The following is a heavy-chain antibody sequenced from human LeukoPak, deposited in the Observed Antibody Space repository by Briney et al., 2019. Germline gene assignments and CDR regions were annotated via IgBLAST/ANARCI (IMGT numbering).Heavy chain of an antibody. D-gene: IGHD2-2*01. Sequence: SETLSLTCAVSGGSISSSNWWSWVRQPPGKGLEWIGEIYHSGSTNYNPSLKSRVTISVDTSKNQFSLKLSSVTAADTAVYYCARVRVSGYCSSTSCYVNYYYGMDVWGKGTTVTVSS. CDR2: IYHSGST. V-gene: IGHV4-4*02. CDR3: ARVRVSGYCSSTSCYVNYYYGMDV. CDR1: GGSISSSNW. J-gene: IGHJ6*04.